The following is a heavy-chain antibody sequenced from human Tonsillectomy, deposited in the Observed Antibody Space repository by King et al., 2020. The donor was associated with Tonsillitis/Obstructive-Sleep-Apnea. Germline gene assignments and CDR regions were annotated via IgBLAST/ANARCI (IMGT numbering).Heavy chain of an antibody. D-gene: IGHD3-3*01. CDR2: IYYSGTT. V-gene: IGHV4-59*01. J-gene: IGHJ6*03. CDR3: AGTIFGVADTYYYYYYMDV. Sequence: QLQESGPGLVKPSETLSLTCTVSGDSISSYYWSWIRQPPGKGLEWIGYIYYSGTTNYNPSLKSRVTISVDTSKNQFSLKLSSVTAADTAVYYCAGTIFGVADTYYYYYYMDVWGKGTTVTVSS. CDR1: GDSISSYY.